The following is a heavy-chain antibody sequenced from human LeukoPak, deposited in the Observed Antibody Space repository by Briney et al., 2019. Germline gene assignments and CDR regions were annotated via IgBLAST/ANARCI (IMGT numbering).Heavy chain of an antibody. CDR1: GFTFSSYA. CDR3: ARDGGWYCSSTSCYYDAFDI. V-gene: IGHV3-23*01. CDR2: ITGRGDNT. J-gene: IGHJ3*02. Sequence: PGGSLRLSCAASGFTFSSYAMSWVRQAPGKGLDWVSAITGRGDNTYYADSAKGRFTISRDNAKNSLYLQMNSLRAEDTAVYYCARDGGWYCSSTSCYYDAFDIWGQGTMVTVSS. D-gene: IGHD2-2*01.